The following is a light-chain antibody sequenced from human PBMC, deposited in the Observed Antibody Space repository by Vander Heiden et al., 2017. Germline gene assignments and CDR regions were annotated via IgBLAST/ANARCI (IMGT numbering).Light chain of an antibody. V-gene: IGKV1-33*01. CDR1: QDSSNY. J-gene: IGKJ2*01. CDR2: DAS. CDR3: QQDDNLPYT. Sequence: DVKMTQSPFSLPASVGDRVTIPCQASQDSSNYLNWYQQKPGKAPKLLIYDASNLETGVPTRFSRSGPGTDFTFTISSLQPEDIATYYCQQDDNLPYTFGQGTKLEIK.